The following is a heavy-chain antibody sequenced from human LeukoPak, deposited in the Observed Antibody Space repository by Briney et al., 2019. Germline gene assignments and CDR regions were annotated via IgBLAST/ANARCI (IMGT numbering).Heavy chain of an antibody. V-gene: IGHV4-61*02. D-gene: IGHD4-23*01. J-gene: IGHJ4*02. CDR1: GGSISSGSYY. CDR3: ARGLRWQGNFDY. Sequence: SETLSLTCTVSGGSISSGSYYWSWIRQPAGKGLEWIGRTYTSGSTNYNPSLTISVDTSKNQFSLKLSSVTAADTAVYYCARGLRWQGNFDYWGQGTLVTVSS. CDR2: TYTSGST.